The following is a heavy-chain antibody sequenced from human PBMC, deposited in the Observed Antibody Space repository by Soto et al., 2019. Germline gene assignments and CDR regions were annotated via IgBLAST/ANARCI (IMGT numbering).Heavy chain of an antibody. CDR2: IFSSGST. CDR1: GDSINTYT. CDR3: ARGAQELDY. Sequence: SETLSLTCTVSGDSINTYTWTWIRQPPGKGLEWIGYIFSSGSTNYNPSLQSRLTMSVDTSKNLFSLELNSVTAADTAVYYCARGAQELDYWGQGTLVTVSS. D-gene: IGHD1-26*01. V-gene: IGHV4-59*01. J-gene: IGHJ4*02.